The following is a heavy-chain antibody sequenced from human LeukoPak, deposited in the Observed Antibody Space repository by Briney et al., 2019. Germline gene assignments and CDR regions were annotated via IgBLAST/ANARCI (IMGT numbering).Heavy chain of an antibody. V-gene: IGHV3-30*18. J-gene: IGHJ4*02. CDR1: GFTFSSYG. Sequence: GGSLRLSCAASGFTFSSYGMHWVRQAPGKGLEWVAVMSYDGRNTYYADPVKGRFTISRDNSKNTLYLQMNSLRVEDTAVYYCAKVQLERRELLPNFDYWGQGTLVTVSS. CDR3: AKVQLERRELLPNFDY. CDR2: MSYDGRNT. D-gene: IGHD1-1*01.